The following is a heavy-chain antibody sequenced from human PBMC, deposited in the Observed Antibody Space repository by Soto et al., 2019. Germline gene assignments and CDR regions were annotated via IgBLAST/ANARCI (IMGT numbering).Heavy chain of an antibody. CDR1: RGAFSSYG. CDR3: ATSVVRWFET. Sequence: GASVKVSCKASRGAFSSYGISWERQAPGQGLEWMGGIIPFSDTANYAQKFQGRVTSTADKSTDTVHMELSSLRSEDTAVYYCATSVVRWFETGGQGTLVKVSS. J-gene: IGHJ5*02. V-gene: IGHV1-69*06. D-gene: IGHD2-2*01. CDR2: IIPFSDTA.